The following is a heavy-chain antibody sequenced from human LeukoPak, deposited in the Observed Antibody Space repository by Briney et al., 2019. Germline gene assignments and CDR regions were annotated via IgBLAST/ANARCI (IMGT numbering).Heavy chain of an antibody. V-gene: IGHV3-48*04. J-gene: IGHJ4*02. D-gene: IGHD4-17*01. CDR1: GFRLDEYG. Sequence: EGSLRLSCEASGFRLDEYGMNWVRQAPGKGLEWVSYISSSSSTIYYADSVKGRFTISRDNAKNSLYLQMNSLRAEDTAVYYCAREDLDYGDPVDWGQGTLVTVSS. CDR3: AREDLDYGDPVD. CDR2: ISSSSSTI.